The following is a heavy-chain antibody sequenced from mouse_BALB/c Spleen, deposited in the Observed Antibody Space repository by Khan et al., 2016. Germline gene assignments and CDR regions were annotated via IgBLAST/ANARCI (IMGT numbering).Heavy chain of an antibody. CDR3: ARSLYDYDGGFAY. J-gene: IGHJ3*01. CDR1: GFNIKDTY. Sequence: VQLQQSGAELVKPGASVKLSCTATGFNIKDTYMHWVKQRPEQGLEWIGRIDPANGNTKYDPKFQGKATITADTSSNTAYLQLSSLTSEDTAVYYCARSLYDYDGGFAYWGQGTLVTVSA. V-gene: IGHV14-3*02. D-gene: IGHD2-4*01. CDR2: IDPANGNT.